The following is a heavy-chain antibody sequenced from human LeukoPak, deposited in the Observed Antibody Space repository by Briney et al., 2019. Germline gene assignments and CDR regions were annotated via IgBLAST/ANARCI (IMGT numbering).Heavy chain of an antibody. CDR3: AKDTEVPAVY. CDR1: GFTVSSNY. V-gene: IGHV3-30*02. CDR2: IRLDGKNK. D-gene: IGHD2-2*01. J-gene: IGHJ4*02. Sequence: GGSLRLSCAASGFTVSSNYMSWVRQAPGKGLKWVAFIRLDGKNKFYADSVRGRFTISRDNSENTLYLQMNSLKSEDTAVYHCAKDTEVPAVYWGQGTLVTVSS.